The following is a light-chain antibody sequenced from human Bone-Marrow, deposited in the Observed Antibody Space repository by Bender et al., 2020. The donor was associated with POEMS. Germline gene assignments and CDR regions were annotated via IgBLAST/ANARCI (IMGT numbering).Light chain of an antibody. J-gene: IGLJ2*01. CDR3: CSYVGSSTLV. Sequence: QSALTQPASVSGSPGQSITISCTGPGNYNFVYGYHPHPGKAPNLMNDEGSKRPPGVPNGFSGSKSANTASLTISGLQAEDEADYFCCSYVGSSTLVFGGGTKVTVL. V-gene: IGLV2-23*01. CDR1: GNYNF. CDR2: EGS.